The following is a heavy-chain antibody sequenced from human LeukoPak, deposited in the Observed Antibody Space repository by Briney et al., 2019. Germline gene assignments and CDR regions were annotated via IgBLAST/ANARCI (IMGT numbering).Heavy chain of an antibody. D-gene: IGHD5-24*01. Sequence: GESPKISCKGSGYSFTSYWIGWVRQMPGKGLEWMGIIYPGDSDTRYSPSFQGQVTISADKFISTAYLQWSSLKASDTAMYYCARQDDRWPNYFDYWGQGTLVTVSS. CDR3: ARQDDRWPNYFDY. V-gene: IGHV5-51*01. CDR2: IYPGDSDT. CDR1: GYSFTSYW. J-gene: IGHJ4*02.